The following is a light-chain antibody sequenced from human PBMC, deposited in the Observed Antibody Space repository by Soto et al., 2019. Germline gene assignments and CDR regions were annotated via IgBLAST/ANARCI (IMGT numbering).Light chain of an antibody. J-gene: IGKJ1*01. V-gene: IGKV3-15*01. CDR1: QSVSSN. Sequence: EIVMTQSPATLSVSPGERATLSCRASQSVSSNLAWYQQKPGQAPRLLIYGASTRATGIPARFSGGGYGTEFTLTISSLQSEDFAVYYCQQYNNWQWTFGQGTKVEIK. CDR3: QQYNNWQWT. CDR2: GAS.